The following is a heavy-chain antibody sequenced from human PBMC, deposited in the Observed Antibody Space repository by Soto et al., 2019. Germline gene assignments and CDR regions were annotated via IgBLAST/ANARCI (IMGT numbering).Heavy chain of an antibody. CDR3: ARDYDSALDS. V-gene: IGHV5-51*01. Sequence: GESLKISCQGSGYVFTTYWITWVRQTPGKGLEWMGIIYPGDSYTRYSPSFQGQVTISVDKSISTAYLQWNSLKASDTAIYYCARDYDSALDSWGQGTLVTVSS. J-gene: IGHJ4*02. CDR2: IYPGDSYT. CDR1: GYVFTTYW. D-gene: IGHD3-16*01.